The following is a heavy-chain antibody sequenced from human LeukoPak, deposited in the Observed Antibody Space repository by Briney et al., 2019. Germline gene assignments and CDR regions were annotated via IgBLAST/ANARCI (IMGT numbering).Heavy chain of an antibody. CDR3: ARFSLAARPY. D-gene: IGHD6-6*01. V-gene: IGHV3-7*03. J-gene: IGHJ4*02. CDR2: IKEDGSEK. Sequence: GGSLRLSCAASGFTFRSYWMSWVRQAPGKGLEWVANIKEDGSEKYYEDSVKGRFTISRDNAKNSLYMQMNSLRAEDTAVYYCARFSLAARPYWGQGTLVTVSS. CDR1: GFTFRSYW.